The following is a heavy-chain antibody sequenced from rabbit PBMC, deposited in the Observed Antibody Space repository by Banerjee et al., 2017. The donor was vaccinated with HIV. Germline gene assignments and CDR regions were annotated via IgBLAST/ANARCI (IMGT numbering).Heavy chain of an antibody. J-gene: IGHJ4*01. CDR1: GIDFSSYYY. V-gene: IGHV1S45*01. CDR3: ARGLLIGDL. CDR2: IYGGSSGSA. Sequence: QQQLEESGGGLVKPGGTLTLTCKASGIDFSSYYYMCWVRQAPGKGLELIACIYGGSSGSAYYARWAKGRFTISKASSTTVTLQMTSLTAADTATYFCARGLLIGDLWGPGTLVTVS.